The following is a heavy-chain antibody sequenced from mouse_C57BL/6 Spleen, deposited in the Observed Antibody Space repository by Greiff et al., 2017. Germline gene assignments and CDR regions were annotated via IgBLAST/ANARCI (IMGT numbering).Heavy chain of an antibody. CDR3: ARMGYYGSSYEGYYAMDY. Sequence: QVQLKQPGAELVKPGASVKMSCKASGYTFTSYWITWVKQRPGQGLEWIGDIYPGSGSTNYNEKFKSKATLTVDTSSSTAYMQLSSLTSEDSAVYYCARMGYYGSSYEGYYAMDYWGQGTSVTVSS. CDR2: IYPGSGST. J-gene: IGHJ4*01. D-gene: IGHD1-1*01. CDR1: GYTFTSYW. V-gene: IGHV1-55*01.